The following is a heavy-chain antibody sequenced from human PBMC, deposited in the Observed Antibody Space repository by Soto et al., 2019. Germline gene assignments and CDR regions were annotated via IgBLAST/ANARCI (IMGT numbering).Heavy chain of an antibody. D-gene: IGHD3-22*01. CDR3: ARGELTSNFYDSSGYPHAAFDI. V-gene: IGHV1-18*01. CDR2: ISGNNGNT. CDR1: GYTFTTYG. Sequence: GASVKVSCKASGYTFTTYGISWVRQAPGQGLEWMGWISGNNGNTNYAQNLQGRVTMTTDTSTSTAYMELSSLRSDDTAVYYCARGELTSNFYDSSGYPHAAFDIWGQGTMVTVSS. J-gene: IGHJ3*02.